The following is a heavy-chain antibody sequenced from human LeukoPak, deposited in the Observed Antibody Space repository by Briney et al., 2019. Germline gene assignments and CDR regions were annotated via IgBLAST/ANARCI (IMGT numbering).Heavy chain of an antibody. V-gene: IGHV4-39*01. Sequence: SETLSLTCTVSGGSISSSSYYWGWIRQPPGKGLEWIGSIYYSGSTYYNPSLKSRVTISVDTSKNQFSLTLSFVTAADTAVYYCARQHDSYYYYYIDVWGSGTTVTVSS. CDR3: ARQHDSYYYYYIDV. J-gene: IGHJ6*03. CDR1: GGSISSSSYY. CDR2: IYYSGST.